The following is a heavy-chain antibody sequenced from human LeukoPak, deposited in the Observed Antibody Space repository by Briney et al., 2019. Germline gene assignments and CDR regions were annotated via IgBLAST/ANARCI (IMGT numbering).Heavy chain of an antibody. D-gene: IGHD3-22*01. J-gene: IGHJ4*02. CDR2: ISSSSSYI. V-gene: IGHV3-21*01. Sequence: GGSLRLSCAASGFTFSSYEMNWVRQAPGKGLEWVSSISSSSSYIYYADSVKSRFTISRDNAKNSLYLQMNSLRAEDTAVYYCARARVEYYDSSGYHDMIDYWGQGTLVTVSS. CDR1: GFTFSSYE. CDR3: ARARVEYYDSSGYHDMIDY.